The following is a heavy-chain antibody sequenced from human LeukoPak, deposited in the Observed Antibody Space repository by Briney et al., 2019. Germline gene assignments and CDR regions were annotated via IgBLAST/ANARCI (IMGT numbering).Heavy chain of an antibody. V-gene: IGHV1-69*15. CDR1: GGTFSSYV. D-gene: IGHD3-22*01. J-gene: IGHJ4*02. Sequence: SVKVSCKASGGTFSSYVINWVRQAPGQGLEWMGSIIPIFGSANYAQRSQDRVTITADESTNTAHLELSSLRTQDTVVYYCARVQNFYDSSGYYAYWGQGILVTVSS. CDR3: ARVQNFYDSSGYYAY. CDR2: IIPIFGSA.